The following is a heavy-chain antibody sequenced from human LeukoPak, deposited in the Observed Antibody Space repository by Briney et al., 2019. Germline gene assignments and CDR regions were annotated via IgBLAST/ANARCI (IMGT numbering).Heavy chain of an antibody. CDR3: ARGREDFWSGYYTNFDY. CDR1: GGSFSGYY. Sequence: SETLSLTCAVYGGSFSGYYWSWIRQPPGKGLEWIGYIYYSGSTNYSPSLKSRVTISVDTSKNQFSLKLSSVTAADTAVYYCARGREDFWSGYYTNFDYWGQGTLVTVSS. D-gene: IGHD3-3*01. V-gene: IGHV4-59*01. J-gene: IGHJ4*02. CDR2: IYYSGST.